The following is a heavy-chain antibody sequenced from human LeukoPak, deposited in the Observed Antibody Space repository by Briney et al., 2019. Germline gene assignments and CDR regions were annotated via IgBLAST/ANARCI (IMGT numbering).Heavy chain of an antibody. V-gene: IGHV1-2*02. Sequence: ASVKVSCKASGYSFTGYYVHWVRKAPGQGLEWMGWINSSSGGTNYAQNLQGRVTMTRDTSISTAYMELRSLRSDDAAVYYCARTNYYDRSGYFLGYWGQGTLVTVSS. CDR1: GYSFTGYY. J-gene: IGHJ4*02. CDR2: INSSSGGT. CDR3: ARTNYYDRSGYFLGY. D-gene: IGHD3-22*01.